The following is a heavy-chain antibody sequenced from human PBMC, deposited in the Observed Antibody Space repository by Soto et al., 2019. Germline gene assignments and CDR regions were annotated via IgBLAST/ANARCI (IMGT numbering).Heavy chain of an antibody. CDR3: ARSGFFYDYSNYNYYYMDV. CDR1: GYTFTSYD. J-gene: IGHJ6*03. Sequence: ASVKVSCKASGYTFTSYDINWVRQATGQGLEWMGWMNPNSGNTGYAQKFQGRVTMTRNTSISTAYIELSSLRSEDTAVYYCARSGFFYDYSNYNYYYMDVWGKGTTVTVSS. D-gene: IGHD4-4*01. CDR2: MNPNSGNT. V-gene: IGHV1-8*01.